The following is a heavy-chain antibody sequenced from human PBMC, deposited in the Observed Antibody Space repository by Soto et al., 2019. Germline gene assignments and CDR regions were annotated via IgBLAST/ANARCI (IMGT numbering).Heavy chain of an antibody. V-gene: IGHV6-1*01. CDR2: TYYRSKWYN. CDR1: GDSVSSNSAA. Sequence: SQTLSLTCAISGDSVSSNSAAWNWIRQSPSRGLEWLGRTYYRSKWYNDYAVSVKSRITINPDTSKNQFSLQLNSVTPEDTAVYYCARDRKYYDYIWGSYRPGAGLDYWGQGTLVTVSS. D-gene: IGHD3-16*02. CDR3: ARDRKYYDYIWGSYRPGAGLDY. J-gene: IGHJ4*02.